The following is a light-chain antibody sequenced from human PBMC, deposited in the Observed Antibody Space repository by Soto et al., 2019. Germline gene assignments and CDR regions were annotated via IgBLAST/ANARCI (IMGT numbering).Light chain of an antibody. Sequence: EIVMTQSPATLSVSPGERATLSCRARQSVSSNLAWYQQKPGQAPRLLIYGASTRATGIPARFSGSGSGTEFTLPISSLQSEDFAVYYCQQYNNWPLYTFGQGTKLEMK. CDR2: GAS. J-gene: IGKJ2*01. V-gene: IGKV3-15*01. CDR3: QQYNNWPLYT. CDR1: QSVSSN.